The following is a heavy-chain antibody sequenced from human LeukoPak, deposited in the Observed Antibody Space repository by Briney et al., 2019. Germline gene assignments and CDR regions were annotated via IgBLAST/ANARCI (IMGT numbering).Heavy chain of an antibody. CDR2: VYYTGHT. J-gene: IGHJ4*02. CDR3: ARVRGGDGLFDY. D-gene: IGHD3-10*01. CDR1: GDSISDNKYY. V-gene: IGHV4-39*07. Sequence: SETLSLTCTVSGDSISDNKYYWGWIRQPPGKGLEWIGNVYYTGHTYYNPSLNSRVTISVDTSRHHFSLRLNSVTAADTAVYYCARVRGGDGLFDYWGQGILVIVSS.